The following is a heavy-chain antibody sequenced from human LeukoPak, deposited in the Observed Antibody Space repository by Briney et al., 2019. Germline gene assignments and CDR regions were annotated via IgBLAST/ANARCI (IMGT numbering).Heavy chain of an antibody. V-gene: IGHV3-21*06. CDR3: ATGFCNRTNCFRAFDI. J-gene: IGHJ3*02. Sequence: GGSLRLSCAASGFTFSSYSMNWVRQAPGKGLEWVASISGGSNYIYYVDSVKGRFTISRDNANNLLNLQMVSLRAEDTAVYYCATGFCNRTNCFRAFDIWGRGTMVTVSS. D-gene: IGHD2-2*01. CDR1: GFTFSSYS. CDR2: ISGGSNYI.